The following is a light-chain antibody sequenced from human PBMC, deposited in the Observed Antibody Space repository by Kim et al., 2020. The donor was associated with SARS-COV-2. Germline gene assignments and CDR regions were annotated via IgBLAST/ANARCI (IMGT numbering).Light chain of an antibody. CDR2: QDS. CDR3: QAWDSSTAV. V-gene: IGLV3-1*01. J-gene: IGLJ3*02. Sequence: SVSPGQPASITCSGDKVGDKYACWYQQKPGQSPVLVIYQDSKRPSGVPERFSGSNSGNTATLTISGTQAMDEADYYCQAWDSSTAVFGGGTQLTVL. CDR1: KVGDKY.